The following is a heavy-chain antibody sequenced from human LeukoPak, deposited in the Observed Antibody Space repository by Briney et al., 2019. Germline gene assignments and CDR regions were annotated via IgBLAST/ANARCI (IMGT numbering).Heavy chain of an antibody. J-gene: IGHJ4*02. V-gene: IGHV1-46*01. D-gene: IGHD3-16*02. CDR3: AREFYRPFHLAKTFDY. CDR1: GYTFTSHY. CDR2: INPSAYST. Sequence: ASVKVSCKASGYTFTSHYMHWVRQAPGEGLEWMGVINPSAYSTSYAQKFQGRLTMTRDTSTSTVYMDLSSLRSEDTAVYYCAREFYRPFHLAKTFDYWGQGTLVTVSS.